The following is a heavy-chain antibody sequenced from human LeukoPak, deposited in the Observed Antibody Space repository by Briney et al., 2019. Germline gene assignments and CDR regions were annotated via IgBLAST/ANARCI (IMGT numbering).Heavy chain of an antibody. CDR2: IYYSGST. Sequence: PSETLSLTCTVSGGSISSSSYYWGWIRQPPGKGLEWVGSIYYSGSTYYNPSLKSRVTISVDTSKNQFSLKLSSVTAADTAVYYCAREGYSSSRFNAFDIWGQGTMVTVSS. J-gene: IGHJ3*02. V-gene: IGHV4-39*07. D-gene: IGHD6-13*01. CDR3: AREGYSSSRFNAFDI. CDR1: GGSISSSSYY.